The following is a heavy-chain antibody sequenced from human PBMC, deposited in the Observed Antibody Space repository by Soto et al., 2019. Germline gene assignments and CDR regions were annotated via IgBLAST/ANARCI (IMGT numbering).Heavy chain of an antibody. Sequence: ASVKVSCKASGYTFTGYYMHWVRQAPGQGLEWMGWINPNSGGTNYAQKFQGWVTMTRDTSISTAYMELSRLRSDDTAVYYCARGGMYYDFWSGYSPGYYYGMDVWGQGTTVTVSS. V-gene: IGHV1-2*04. J-gene: IGHJ6*02. CDR3: ARGGMYYDFWSGYSPGYYYGMDV. CDR2: INPNSGGT. D-gene: IGHD3-3*01. CDR1: GYTFTGYY.